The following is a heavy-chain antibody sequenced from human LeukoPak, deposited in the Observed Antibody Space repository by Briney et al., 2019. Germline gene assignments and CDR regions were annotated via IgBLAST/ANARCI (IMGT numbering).Heavy chain of an antibody. Sequence: SETLSLTCTVSGGSISTPGYYWSWIRQHPGKGLEWIGYIYYSGSTYYNPSLKSRVTISVDTSKNQFSLKLSSVTAADTAVYYCARSGSSSGYLFDYWGQGTLVTVSS. D-gene: IGHD3-22*01. V-gene: IGHV4-39*01. CDR1: GGSISTPGYY. CDR3: ARSGSSSGYLFDY. CDR2: IYYSGST. J-gene: IGHJ4*02.